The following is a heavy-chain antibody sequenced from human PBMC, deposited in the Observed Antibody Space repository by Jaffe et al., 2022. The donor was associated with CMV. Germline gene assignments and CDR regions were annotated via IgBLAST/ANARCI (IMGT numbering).Heavy chain of an antibody. CDR3: AKGAGYYNSWHDD. J-gene: IGHJ4*02. CDR2: ISGGGENM. V-gene: IGHV3-23*01. D-gene: IGHD3-10*01. CDR1: GFTFSRHA. Sequence: EVQLLESGGGLVQPGGSARLSCIASGFTFSRHAMSWVRQAPGKGLEWVSVISGGGENMYHADSVKGRFTISRDNSKNTVYLQMNSLRAEDTAVFYCAKGAGYYNSWHDDWGQGTVVTVSS.